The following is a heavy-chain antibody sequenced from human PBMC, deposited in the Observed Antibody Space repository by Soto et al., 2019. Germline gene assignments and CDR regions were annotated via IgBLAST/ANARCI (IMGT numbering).Heavy chain of an antibody. D-gene: IGHD3-3*01. CDR3: AREGKGLLFFEWLFRDWYFDL. V-gene: IGHV3-30-3*01. Sequence: QVQLVESGGGVVQPGRSLSLSGAASGFTFSSYAMHWVRQAPGKGLEWVAVISYDGSNKYYADSVKGRFTISSDNSKNTLSLQRDSLRAEDTAVYYCAREGKGLLFFEWLFRDWYFDLWGRGTLVTVSS. J-gene: IGHJ2*01. CDR1: GFTFSSYA. CDR2: ISYDGSNK.